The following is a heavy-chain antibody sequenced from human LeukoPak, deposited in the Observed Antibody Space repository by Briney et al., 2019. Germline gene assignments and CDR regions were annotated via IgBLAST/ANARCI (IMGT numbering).Heavy chain of an antibody. CDR1: GFPFSFFE. Sequence: GGSLRLSCAVSGFPFSFFEINWVRQAPGKGLEWVSNIASSGRTRYYADSVKGRFTISRDNAKNTLSLQMNSLRPEDTGVYYCARAPSEIGGYYPEYFRHWGQGTLVTVSS. J-gene: IGHJ1*01. D-gene: IGHD3-22*01. V-gene: IGHV3-48*03. CDR2: IASSGRTR. CDR3: ARAPSEIGGYYPEYFRH.